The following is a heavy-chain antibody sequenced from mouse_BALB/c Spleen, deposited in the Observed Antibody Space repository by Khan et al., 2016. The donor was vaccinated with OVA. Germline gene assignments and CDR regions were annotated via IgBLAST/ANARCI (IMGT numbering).Heavy chain of an antibody. CDR2: INPSTGYT. V-gene: IGHV1-7*01. Sequence: VQLQESGAELAKPGASVKMSCKASSYTFINYWILWVKQRPGQGLEWIGYINPSTGYTEYNQNFKDKATLTADKSSSTAYMQLSSLTSEDSAVYYCARRGLRWDFDYWGQGTTLTVSS. D-gene: IGHD1-1*01. CDR1: SYTFINYW. J-gene: IGHJ2*01. CDR3: ARRGLRWDFDY.